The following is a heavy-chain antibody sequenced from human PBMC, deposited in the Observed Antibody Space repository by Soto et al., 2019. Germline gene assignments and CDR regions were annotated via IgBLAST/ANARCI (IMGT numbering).Heavy chain of an antibody. D-gene: IGHD5-18*01. CDR1: GGSVSSGSYY. V-gene: IGHV4-61*01. CDR2: IYYSGST. CDR3: ARVEIQLWYFDY. Sequence: PSETLSLTCTVSGGSVSSGSYYWSWIRQPPGKGLEWIGYIYYSGSTNYNPSLKSRVTISVDTSKNQFSLKLSSVTAADTAVYCCARVEIQLWYFDYWGQGTLVTVSS. J-gene: IGHJ4*02.